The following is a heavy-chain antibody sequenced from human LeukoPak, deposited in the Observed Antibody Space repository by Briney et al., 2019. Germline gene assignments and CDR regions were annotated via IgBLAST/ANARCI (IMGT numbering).Heavy chain of an antibody. CDR2: IYWDDDK. Sequence: SGPTLVNPTQTLTLTCTFSGFSLSTSGVGVGWIRQPPGKALEWLALIYWDDDKRCSPSLGSRLTLTKDTSKNQVVLKMTNMDPVDTATYYCAGGSGRTFDYWGQGALVTVSS. V-gene: IGHV2-5*02. CDR3: AGGSGRTFDY. CDR1: GFSLSTSGVG. J-gene: IGHJ4*02. D-gene: IGHD3-10*01.